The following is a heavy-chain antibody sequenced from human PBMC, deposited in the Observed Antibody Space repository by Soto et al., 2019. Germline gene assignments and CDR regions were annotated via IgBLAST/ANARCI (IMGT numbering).Heavy chain of an antibody. D-gene: IGHD3-22*01. CDR1: GGTFSSYA. V-gene: IGHV1-69*13. Sequence: GASVKVSCKASGGTFSSYAISWVRQAPGQGLEWMGGIIPIFGTANYAQKFQGRVTITADESTSTAYMELSSLRSEDTAVYYCARVGYYDSSGYLDYWGQGTLVTVSS. CDR2: IIPIFGTA. CDR3: ARVGYYDSSGYLDY. J-gene: IGHJ4*02.